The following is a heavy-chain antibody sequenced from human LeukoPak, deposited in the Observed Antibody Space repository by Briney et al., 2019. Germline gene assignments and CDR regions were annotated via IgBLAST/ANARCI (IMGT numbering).Heavy chain of an antibody. V-gene: IGHV4-61*02. CDR1: GGSISSGSYY. J-gene: IGHJ6*03. D-gene: IGHD1-26*01. CDR3: ARVYRASYYYYMDV. CDR2: IFTSGST. Sequence: PSETLSLTCTVSGGSISSGSYYWSWIRQPAGKGLEWIGRIFTSGSTNYNPSLKSRVTISVDTSENQFSLTLTSVTAADTAVYYCARVYRASYYYYMDVWGKGTTVTISS.